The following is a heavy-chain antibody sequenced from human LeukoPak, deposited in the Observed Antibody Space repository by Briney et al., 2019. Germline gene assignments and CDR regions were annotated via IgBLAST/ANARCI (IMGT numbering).Heavy chain of an antibody. Sequence: GGSLRLSCITSGFNFLGYNMAWVRQAPGKGLEWLATVTRDGSGTEYIDSVRGRFTISRDNAKNSVYLQMNSLRAEDTAVYFCVTGYWYRFDYWGPGLLLTVSS. V-gene: IGHV3-7*01. CDR3: VTGYWYRFDY. D-gene: IGHD6-13*01. CDR2: VTRDGSGT. J-gene: IGHJ4*02. CDR1: GFNFLGYN.